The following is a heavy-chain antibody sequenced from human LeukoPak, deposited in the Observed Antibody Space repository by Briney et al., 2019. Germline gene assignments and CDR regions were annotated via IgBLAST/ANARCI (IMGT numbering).Heavy chain of an antibody. CDR3: ARDLWLVNYYYYGMDV. V-gene: IGHV4-4*07. D-gene: IGHD6-19*01. J-gene: IGHJ6*02. Sequence: PSETLSLTCTVSGGSISSYYWSWIRQPAGKGLEWIGRIYTSGSTNYNPSLKSRVTMSVDTSKNQFSLKLSSVTAADTAVYYCARDLWLVNYYYYGMDVWGQGTTVTVSS. CDR1: GGSISSYY. CDR2: IYTSGST.